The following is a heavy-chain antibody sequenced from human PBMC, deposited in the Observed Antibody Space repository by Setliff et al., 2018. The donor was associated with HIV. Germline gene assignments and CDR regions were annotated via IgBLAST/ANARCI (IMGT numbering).Heavy chain of an antibody. CDR2: MCHGGNNN. J-gene: IGHJ6*03. V-gene: IGHV4-38-2*01. D-gene: IGHD6-6*01. CDR3: AGEAWTSYRSSSGYYYYYMDV. CDR1: GYSISSDYC. Sequence: PSETLSLTCGVSGYSISSDYCWGWIRQPPGKGLEWIGNMCHGGNNNYYNQSLKSRVTISVDTSKNQFSLRLSSVTAADTAVYYCAGEAWTSYRSSSGYYYYYMDVWGKGTTVTVSS.